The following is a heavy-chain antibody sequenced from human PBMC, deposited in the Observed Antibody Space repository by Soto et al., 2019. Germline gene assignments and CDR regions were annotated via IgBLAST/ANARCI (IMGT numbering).Heavy chain of an antibody. CDR3: ARDWRQAGYILNYYYGMDV. J-gene: IGHJ6*02. Sequence: ASVKVSCKASGYVFTTYGINWVRQAPGQGLEWMGRISASNGNTNCAQKFQGRVTMTTDTSTNTAYMELRSLRSDDTAVYYCARDWRQAGYILNYYYGMDVWGQGTTVTVSS. D-gene: IGHD6-13*01. CDR1: GYVFTTYG. V-gene: IGHV1-18*01. CDR2: ISASNGNT.